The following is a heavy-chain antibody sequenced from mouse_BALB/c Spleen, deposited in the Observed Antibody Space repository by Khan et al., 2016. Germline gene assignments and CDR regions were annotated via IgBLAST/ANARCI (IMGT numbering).Heavy chain of an antibody. CDR3: AKLMGTREAMDY. J-gene: IGHJ4*01. CDR2: IYPGDGDS. D-gene: IGHD1-3*01. CDR1: GYAFSSYW. Sequence: QVQLKQSGAELVRPGSSVKISCKASGYAFSSYWMNWVKQRPGQGLEWIGQIYPGDGDSNYNGKFKGKATLTADKYSSTASMRLSSLTSEDSAVLFCAKLMGTREAMDYWGQGTSVTVSS. V-gene: IGHV1-80*01.